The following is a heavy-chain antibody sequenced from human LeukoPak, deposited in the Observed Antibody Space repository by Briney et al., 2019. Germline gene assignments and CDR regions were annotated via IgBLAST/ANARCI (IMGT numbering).Heavy chain of an antibody. Sequence: PGGSLRLSCAASGFTFSNYWMTSVRQAAGMGLEWVAIIQRNGSQTYYVDSVKGRFSVPIDNAKNSLYLQRSTLRAEDTVVYYCATQDFSTGYPFFDLWRGGTLDTVSS. CDR1: GFTFSNYW. J-gene: IGHJ4*02. CDR3: ATQDFSTGYPFFDL. V-gene: IGHV3-7*01. D-gene: IGHD3/OR15-3a*01. CDR2: IQRNGSQT.